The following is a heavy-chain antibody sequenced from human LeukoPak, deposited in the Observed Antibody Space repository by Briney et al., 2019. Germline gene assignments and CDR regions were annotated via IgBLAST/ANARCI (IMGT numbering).Heavy chain of an antibody. D-gene: IGHD3-3*01. CDR3: ARIDFWSGHDAFDI. CDR2: IYHSEST. Sequence: ASETLSLTCTVSGYSISSGYYWGWIRQPPGKGLEWIGSIYHSESTYYNPSLKSRVTISVDTSKNQFSLKVSSVTAADTAVYYCARIDFWSGHDAFDIWGQGTMVTVSS. J-gene: IGHJ3*02. V-gene: IGHV4-38-2*02. CDR1: GYSISSGYY.